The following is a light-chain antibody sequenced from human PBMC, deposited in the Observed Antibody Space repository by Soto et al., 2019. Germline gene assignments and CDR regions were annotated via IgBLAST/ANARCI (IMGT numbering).Light chain of an antibody. Sequence: LTQPASVSGSPGQSITISCTGTSSDVGGYNHVSWYQQHPGKAPKLMIYEVSRRPSGVSNRFSGSKSGNTASLTISGLQAEDEADYYCTSYTSSSTLYVFGSGTKVTVL. V-gene: IGLV2-14*01. CDR3: TSYTSSSTLYV. CDR1: SSDVGGYNH. J-gene: IGLJ1*01. CDR2: EVS.